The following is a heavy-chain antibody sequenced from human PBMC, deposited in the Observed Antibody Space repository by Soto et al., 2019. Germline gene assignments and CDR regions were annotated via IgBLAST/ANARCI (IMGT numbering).Heavy chain of an antibody. CDR3: ARQAAVAGDYYYGMDV. CDR2: IIPIFGTA. D-gene: IGHD6-19*01. J-gene: IGHJ6*02. V-gene: IGHV1-69*13. Sequence: GASVEVSCKASGGTFSSYAMSWVRQAPGQGLEWMGGIIPIFGTANYAQKLQGRVTITAGESTSTAYMELSSLRSEDTAVYYCARQAAVAGDYYYGMDVWGPGTPLTVSS. CDR1: GGTFSSYA.